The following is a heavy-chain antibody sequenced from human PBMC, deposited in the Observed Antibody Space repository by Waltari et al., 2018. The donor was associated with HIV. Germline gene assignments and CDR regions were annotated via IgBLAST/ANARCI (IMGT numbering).Heavy chain of an antibody. D-gene: IGHD2-21*01. Sequence: EVQLVESGGGLVQPGGSRRLSCVTSGFPFATFSMSWVRQAPGKGLEWVANISKDSNKKNYVASGRGRFIISRDNAGDSLFLDMTDLRGEDTGLYYCAREVSGSPYFFNYWGQGTMLIVSS. CDR2: ISKDSNKK. CDR3: AREVSGSPYFFNY. J-gene: IGHJ4*02. CDR1: GFPFATFS. V-gene: IGHV3-7*03.